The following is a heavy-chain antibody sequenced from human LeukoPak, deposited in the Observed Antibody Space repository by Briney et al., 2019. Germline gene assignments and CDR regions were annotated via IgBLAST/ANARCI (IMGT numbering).Heavy chain of an antibody. CDR1: GFTFSGYA. CDR3: AKMVREFYTISYYFDY. Sequence: GGSLRLSCAASGFTFSGYAMNWVRQAPGKGLEWVSGISGSGAGTYYADSVKCRFTISRDNSKNTLYLQMNSLRADDTAVYYCAKMVREFYTISYYFDYWGQGTLVIVSS. D-gene: IGHD2-8*01. J-gene: IGHJ4*02. V-gene: IGHV3-23*01. CDR2: ISGSGAGT.